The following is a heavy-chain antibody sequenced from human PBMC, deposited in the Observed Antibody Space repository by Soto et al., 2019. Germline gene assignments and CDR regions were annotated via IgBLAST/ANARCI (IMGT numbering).Heavy chain of an antibody. CDR1: GGSFSTYY. CDR3: ARDAYYYGSGSSYYYGMDV. D-gene: IGHD3-10*01. J-gene: IGHJ6*02. V-gene: IGHV4-59*01. CDR2: IYDSGST. Sequence: QVQLQESGPGLVKPSETLSLTCTVSGGSFSTYYWIWIRQPPGKGLEWIGYIYDSGSTNYNPSVKSRVTISVDTSKNQFSLKLSSVTAADTAVYYCARDAYYYGSGSSYYYGMDVWGQGTTVTVSS.